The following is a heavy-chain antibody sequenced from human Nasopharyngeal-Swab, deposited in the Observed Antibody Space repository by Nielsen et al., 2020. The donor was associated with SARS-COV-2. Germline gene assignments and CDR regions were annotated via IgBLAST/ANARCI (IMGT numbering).Heavy chain of an antibody. CDR2: VSYSGIT. CDR1: GAFISGHH. CDR3: ARGFDP. J-gene: IGHJ5*02. V-gene: IGHV4-59*11. Sequence: SEPLSPTCTVLGAFISGHHWSWIRQPPGKGLEWIDYVSYSGITNYNPSLNSRVTISADSSKNQFSLELGSVTAADTAVYYCARGFDPRGQGTLVTVSS.